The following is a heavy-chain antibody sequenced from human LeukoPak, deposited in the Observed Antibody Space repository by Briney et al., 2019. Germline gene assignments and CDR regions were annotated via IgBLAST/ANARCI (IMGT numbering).Heavy chain of an antibody. V-gene: IGHV1-3*01. Sequence: ASVKVSCKASGYTFTSYAMHWVRQAPGQRLEWMGWINAGNGNTKYSQKFQGRVTITRDTSASTAYMELSSLRSEDTAVYYCATGCHHPDHYGSGLPDYWGQGTLVTVSS. D-gene: IGHD3-10*01. CDR1: GYTFTSYA. CDR3: ATGCHHPDHYGSGLPDY. CDR2: INAGNGNT. J-gene: IGHJ4*02.